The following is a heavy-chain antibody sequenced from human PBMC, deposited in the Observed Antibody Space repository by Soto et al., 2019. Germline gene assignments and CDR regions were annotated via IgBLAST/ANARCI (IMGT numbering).Heavy chain of an antibody. V-gene: IGHV1-24*01. Sequence: ASVKVSCKVSGYTLTELSMHWVRQAPGKGLEWTGGFDPEDGETIYAQKFQGRVTMTEDTSTDTAYMELSSLRSEDTAVYYCATAIAVAVGNVDAFDIWGQGTMVTVSS. CDR2: FDPEDGET. CDR1: GYTLTELS. CDR3: ATAIAVAVGNVDAFDI. D-gene: IGHD6-19*01. J-gene: IGHJ3*02.